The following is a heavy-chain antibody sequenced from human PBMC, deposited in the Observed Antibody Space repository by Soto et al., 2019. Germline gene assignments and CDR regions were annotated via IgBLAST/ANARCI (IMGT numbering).Heavy chain of an antibody. J-gene: IGHJ3*02. D-gene: IGHD3-10*01. CDR2: RYNSGST. V-gene: IGHV4-4*07. Sequence: ETLSLTCTFSGGSISYYYWSWIRQPAGKGLEWLGRRYNSGSTKYNPSLKSRVSMSVDTSKNQFSLNLTSVTAADTAFYYCARDRITMANDAFDIWGQGTMVTVSS. CDR3: ARDRITMANDAFDI. CDR1: GGSISYYY.